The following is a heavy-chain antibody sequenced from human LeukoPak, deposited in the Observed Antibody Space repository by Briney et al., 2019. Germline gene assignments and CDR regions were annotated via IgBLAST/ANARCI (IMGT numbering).Heavy chain of an antibody. J-gene: IGHJ6*03. D-gene: IGHD6-19*01. CDR1: GYTFTGYY. CDR2: INTNTGNP. Sequence: GASVKVSCKASGYTFTGYYMHWVRQAPGQGLEWMGWINTNTGNPTYAQGFTGRFVFPLDTSVSTAHLQISSLKAEDTAVYYCARVPGIAVAGKEFLDYYYYMDVWGKGTTVTVSS. CDR3: ARVPGIAVAGKEFLDYYYYMDV. V-gene: IGHV7-4-1*02.